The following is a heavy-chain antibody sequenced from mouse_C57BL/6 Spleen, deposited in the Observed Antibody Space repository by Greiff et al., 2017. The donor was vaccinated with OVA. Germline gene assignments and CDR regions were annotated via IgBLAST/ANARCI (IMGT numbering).Heavy chain of an antibody. Sequence: EVQLQQSGPELVKPGASVQMSCKASGYTFTDYHMHWVKQSHGKSLEWIGYINPYNGGTSYNPKFKGKATLTVKKSSSTAYMELRSLTSEDSAVYYCARIPITTVVAPYAMDYWGQGTSVTVSS. CDR3: ARIPITTVVAPYAMDY. J-gene: IGHJ4*01. D-gene: IGHD1-1*01. CDR2: INPYNGGT. V-gene: IGHV1-22*01. CDR1: GYTFTDYH.